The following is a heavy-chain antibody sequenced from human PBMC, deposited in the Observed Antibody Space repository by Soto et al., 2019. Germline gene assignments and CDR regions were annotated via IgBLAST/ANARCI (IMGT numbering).Heavy chain of an antibody. V-gene: IGHV2-5*01. CDR3: AHRPSGWYLFDY. CDR2: MYWNDDK. CDR1: GFSLSTSGLG. J-gene: IGHJ4*02. Sequence: QITLKESGPTLVRPTQTLTLTCTFSGFSLSTSGLGVGWIRQPPGKALACLALMYWNDDKRYSPSLKARLTITKYTSKNPVVLTMTNMNPVDTDTYYCAHRPSGWYLFDYWGQGTLVTVSS. D-gene: IGHD6-19*01.